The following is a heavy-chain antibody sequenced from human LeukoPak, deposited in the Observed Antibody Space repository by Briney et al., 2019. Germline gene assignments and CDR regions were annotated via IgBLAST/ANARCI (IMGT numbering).Heavy chain of an antibody. CDR2: ISSSSSYI. V-gene: IGHV3-21*01. Sequence: GGSLRLSCAASGFTFSSYSMNWVRQAPGKGLEWVSSISSSSSYIYYADSVKGRFTISRDNAKDSLYLQMNSLRAEDTAVYYCAKDLPHYYESSAMGPFDYWGQGTLVTVAS. J-gene: IGHJ4*02. D-gene: IGHD3-22*01. CDR3: AKDLPHYYESSAMGPFDY. CDR1: GFTFSSYS.